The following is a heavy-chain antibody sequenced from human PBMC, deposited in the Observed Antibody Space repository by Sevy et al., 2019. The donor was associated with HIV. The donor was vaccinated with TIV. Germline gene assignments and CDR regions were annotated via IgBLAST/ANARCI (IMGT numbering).Heavy chain of an antibody. J-gene: IGHJ4*02. CDR2: VRYSGSDK. D-gene: IGHD6-25*01. V-gene: IGHV3-30*02. CDR3: AKDQRGYLDY. CDR1: AFTFSSYG. Sequence: GGSLRLSCAASAFTFSSYGMHWVRQAPGRGLEWVAFVRYSGSDKYYADSVKGRFTISRDYSKNTLYLEMNSLRAEDTAFYYCAKDQRGYLDYWGQGTLVTVSS.